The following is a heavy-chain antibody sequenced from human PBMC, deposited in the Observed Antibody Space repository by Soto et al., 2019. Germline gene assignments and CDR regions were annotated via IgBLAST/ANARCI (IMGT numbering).Heavy chain of an antibody. CDR3: ARDLVGATRGAY. CDR1: GFTVSSNY. D-gene: IGHD1-26*01. V-gene: IGHV3-53*02. Sequence: EVQLVETGGGLIQPGGSLRLSCAASGFTVSSNYMSWVRQAPGKGLEWVSVIYSGGSTYYADSVKGRFTISRDNSKNTLYPQMNSLRAEDTAVYYCARDLVGATRGAYWGQGTLVTVSS. J-gene: IGHJ4*02. CDR2: IYSGGST.